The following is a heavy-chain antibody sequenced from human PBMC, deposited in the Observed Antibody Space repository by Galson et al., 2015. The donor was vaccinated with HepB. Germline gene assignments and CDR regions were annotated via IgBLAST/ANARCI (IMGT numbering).Heavy chain of an antibody. V-gene: IGHV3-23*01. D-gene: IGHD3-10*01. J-gene: IGHJ4*02. CDR3: AKGPRDTSFLWSGAY. CDR2: LTPRDETT. CDR1: GFTFRDYV. Sequence: SLRLSCAASGFTFRDYVMSWVRQTPGKGLEWVSGLTPRDETTYYADSVRGRFTISRDNSKNTLYLQMHSLRAEDTAFYYCAKGPRDTSFLWSGAYWGQGTPVTVSS.